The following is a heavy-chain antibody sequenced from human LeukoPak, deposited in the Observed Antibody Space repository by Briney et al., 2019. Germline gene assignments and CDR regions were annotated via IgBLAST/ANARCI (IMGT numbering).Heavy chain of an antibody. CDR1: GFTFSSYA. CDR2: ISGSGGST. Sequence: GGSLRLSCAASGFTFSSYAMSWVRQAPGRGLEWVSAISGSGGSTYYADSVKGRFTISRDNSKNTLYLQMNSLRAEDTAVYYCATTSGSYLSDDYWGQGTLVTVSS. V-gene: IGHV3-23*01. J-gene: IGHJ4*02. D-gene: IGHD1-26*01. CDR3: ATTSGSYLSDDY.